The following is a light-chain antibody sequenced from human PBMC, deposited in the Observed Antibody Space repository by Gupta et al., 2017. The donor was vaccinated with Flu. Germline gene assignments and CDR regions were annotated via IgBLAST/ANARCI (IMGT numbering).Light chain of an antibody. CDR1: QGISSW. J-gene: IGKJ4*01. CDR2: AAS. CDR3: KQANRVLPLT. Sequence: DIQMTQSPSSVSASVGDRVTIPCRASQGISSWLAWYQQKPGKAPKLLIYAASRLQSGVPSRFSGSGSGTDFTLTMSRLKTEHFATYDCKQANRVLPLTCGGGTKVEIK. V-gene: IGKV1-12*01.